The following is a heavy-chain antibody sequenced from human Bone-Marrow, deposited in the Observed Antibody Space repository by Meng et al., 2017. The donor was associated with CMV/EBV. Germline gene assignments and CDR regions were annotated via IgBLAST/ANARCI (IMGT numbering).Heavy chain of an antibody. CDR2: ISGSGGST. CDR1: GFTFSSYA. Sequence: GESLKISCAASGFTFSSYAMSWVRQAPGKGLEWVSAISGSGGSTYYADSVKGRFTISRDNSKNTLYLQMNSLRAEDTAVYYCARDRDYSGSYYFDYWGQGTLVTVSS. V-gene: IGHV3-23*01. CDR3: ARDRDYSGSYYFDY. J-gene: IGHJ4*02. D-gene: IGHD1-26*01.